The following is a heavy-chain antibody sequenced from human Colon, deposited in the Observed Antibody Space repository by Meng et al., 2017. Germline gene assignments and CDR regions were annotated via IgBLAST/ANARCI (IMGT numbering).Heavy chain of an antibody. V-gene: IGHV3-21*01. J-gene: IGHJ4*02. D-gene: IGHD6-19*01. CDR3: TSWSSASGHDY. Sequence: GGSLRLSCAASGFTFSSYAMNWVRQAPGKGLEWVSVISSSSSSYKHYADSVKGRFTISRDNAKNSLYLQMNSLRAEDTAVYYCTSWSSASGHDYWGQGTLVTVSS. CDR1: GFTFSSYA. CDR2: ISSSSSSYK.